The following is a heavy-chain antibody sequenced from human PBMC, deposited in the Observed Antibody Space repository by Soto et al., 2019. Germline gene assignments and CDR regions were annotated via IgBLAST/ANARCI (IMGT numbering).Heavy chain of an antibody. CDR2: IKSKTDGGTT. J-gene: IGHJ6*02. CDR3: TTESFYDSSGYYYYYYGMDV. CDR1: GFTFSNAW. D-gene: IGHD3-22*01. V-gene: IGHV3-15*07. Sequence: EVQLVESGGGLVKPGGSLRLSCAASGFTFSNAWMNWVRQAPGKGLEWVGRIKSKTDGGTTDYAAPVKGRFTISRDDSKNTLDLQMNSLKTEDTAVYYCTTESFYDSSGYYYYYYGMDVWGQGTTVTVSS.